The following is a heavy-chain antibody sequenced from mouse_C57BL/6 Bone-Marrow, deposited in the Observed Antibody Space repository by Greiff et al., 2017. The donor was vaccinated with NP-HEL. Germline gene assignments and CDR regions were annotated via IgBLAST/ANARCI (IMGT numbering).Heavy chain of an antibody. J-gene: IGHJ3*01. CDR2: INPYNGGT. D-gene: IGHD2-3*01. CDR3: ARYGYYRAWFAY. V-gene: IGHV1-19*01. CDR1: GYTFTDYY. Sequence: EVKLQESGPVLVKPGASVKMSCKASGYTFTDYYMNWVKQSPGKSLEWIGVINPYNGGTSYNQKFKGKATLTVDKSSSTAYMELNSLTSEDSAVYCCARYGYYRAWFAYWGRGTLVAVSA.